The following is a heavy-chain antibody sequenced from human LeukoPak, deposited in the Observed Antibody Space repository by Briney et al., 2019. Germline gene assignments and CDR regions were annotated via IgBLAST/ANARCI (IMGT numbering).Heavy chain of an antibody. CDR2: ISYDGGNK. CDR3: ARDLRGKGMDV. CDR1: GFSFSAYG. J-gene: IGHJ6*02. V-gene: IGHV3-30*03. Sequence: GGSLRLSCGPSGFSFSAYGMHWVRQAPGKGLEWVAVISYDGGNKFYADSVKGRFTISRDNSQNTMTLQMNSLRAEDTALYYCARDLRGKGMDVWGQGTTVTVSS. D-gene: IGHD3-16*01.